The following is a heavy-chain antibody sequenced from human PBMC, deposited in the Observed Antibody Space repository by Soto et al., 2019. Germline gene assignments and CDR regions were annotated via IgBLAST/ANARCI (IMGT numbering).Heavy chain of an antibody. D-gene: IGHD6-19*01. Sequence: EVQLVESGGGLVQPGGSPRLSCAASGFTFSSYWMHWVRQAPGKGLVWVSRINSDGSSTSYADSVKGRFTISRDNAKNTLYLQMNSLRAEDTAVYYCARADSSGGGVRFDPWGQGTLVTVSS. CDR2: INSDGSST. CDR1: GFTFSSYW. J-gene: IGHJ5*02. V-gene: IGHV3-74*01. CDR3: ARADSSGGGVRFDP.